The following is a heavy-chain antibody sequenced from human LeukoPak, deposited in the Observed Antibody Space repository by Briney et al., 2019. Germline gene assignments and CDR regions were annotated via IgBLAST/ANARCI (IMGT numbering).Heavy chain of an antibody. V-gene: IGHV1-18*01. D-gene: IGHD2-2*02. CDR1: GYTFANFG. CDR3: ARTCSSSSCYMVH. J-gene: IGHJ4*02. Sequence: ASVKVSWAASGYTFANFGITWVRQAPGQGLEWMGWISVYNGNTNYAQNLQGRVTLTTDTSTSTAYMELRSLRSDDTALYYCARTCSSSSCYMVHWGQGTLVTVSS. CDR2: ISVYNGNT.